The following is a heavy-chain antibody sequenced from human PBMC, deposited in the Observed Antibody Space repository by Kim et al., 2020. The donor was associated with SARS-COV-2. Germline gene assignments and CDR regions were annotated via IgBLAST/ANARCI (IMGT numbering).Heavy chain of an antibody. V-gene: IGHV4-4*07. D-gene: IGHD3-22*01. CDR1: GASISSYY. Sequence: SETLSLTCTVSGASISSYYWSWIRQPAGKGLEWIGRIYSIGRTAYNPSLKSRVPSSWDTSKNQFPLKLSSVTAADTAGYYCARLEVGSNYFDNWGQGTLV. CDR3: ARLEVGSNYFDN. CDR2: IYSIGRT. J-gene: IGHJ4*02.